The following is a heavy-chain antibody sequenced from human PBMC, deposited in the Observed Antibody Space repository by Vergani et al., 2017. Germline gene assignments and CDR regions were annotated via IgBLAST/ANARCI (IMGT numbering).Heavy chain of an antibody. J-gene: IGHJ4*02. V-gene: IGHV1-69*13. Sequence: QVQLVQSGAEVKKPGSSVKVSCKASGGTFSSYAISWVRQAPGQGLEWMARIIPILGTANYAQKFQGRVTITADESTSTAYMELSSLRSEDTAVYYCARDRGYDYVWGSYRFDYWGQGTLVTVSS. CDR1: GGTFSSYA. D-gene: IGHD3-16*02. CDR2: IIPILGTA. CDR3: ARDRGYDYVWGSYRFDY.